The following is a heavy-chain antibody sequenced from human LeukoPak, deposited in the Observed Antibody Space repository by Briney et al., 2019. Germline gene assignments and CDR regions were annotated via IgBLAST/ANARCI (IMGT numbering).Heavy chain of an antibody. V-gene: IGHV4-59*01. D-gene: IGHD4/OR15-4a*01. CDR3: ARKHIYGAYFDY. CDR1: DESISTYY. CDR2: IHNNGRT. Sequence: SETLSLTCTVSDESISTYYWNWIRQSPGKGLEWIGYIHNNGRTNHNPSLKSRVTMSVDTSKNQFSLMLTSVTAADTAVYYCARKHIYGAYFDYWGQGTLATVSS. J-gene: IGHJ4*02.